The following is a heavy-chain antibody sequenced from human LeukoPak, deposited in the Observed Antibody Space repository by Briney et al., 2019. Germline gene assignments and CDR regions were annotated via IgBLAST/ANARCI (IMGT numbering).Heavy chain of an antibody. CDR1: GGSVSSGSYY. V-gene: IGHV4-61*01. CDR3: ARDGDY. CDR2: IYYSGSI. J-gene: IGHJ4*02. Sequence: SETLSLTCTVSGGSVSSGSYYWSWIRQPPGKGLEWIGYIYYSGSINYNPSLKSRVTISADTSKNQFSLKLSSVTAADTAVYYCARDGDYWGQGTLVTVSS.